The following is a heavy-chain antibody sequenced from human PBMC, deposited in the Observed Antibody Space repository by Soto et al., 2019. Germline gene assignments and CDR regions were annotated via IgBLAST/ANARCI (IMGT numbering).Heavy chain of an antibody. CDR2: IYYSGST. D-gene: IGHD5-12*01. CDR3: ARRTYSGYDADAFDI. J-gene: IGHJ3*02. CDR1: GGSISSSSCY. Sequence: PSETLSLTCTVSGGSISSSSCYWGWIRQPPGKGLEWIGSIYYSGSTYYNPSLKSRVTISVDTSKNQFSLKLSSVTAADTAVYYCARRTYSGYDADAFDIWGQGTMVTVSS. V-gene: IGHV4-39*01.